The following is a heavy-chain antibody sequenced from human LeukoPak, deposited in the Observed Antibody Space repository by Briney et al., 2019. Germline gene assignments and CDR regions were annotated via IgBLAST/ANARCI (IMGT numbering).Heavy chain of an antibody. CDR1: GGSFSGYY. Sequence: TSETLSLTCAVYGGSFSGYYWSWIRQPPGKGLEWIGEINHSGSTNYNPSLKSRVTISVDTSKNQFSLKLSSVTAADTAVYYCARVAPYYDFWSGYYNDGLGLGFDYWGQGTLVTVSS. V-gene: IGHV4-34*01. J-gene: IGHJ4*02. CDR3: ARVAPYYDFWSGYYNDGLGLGFDY. CDR2: INHSGST. D-gene: IGHD3-3*01.